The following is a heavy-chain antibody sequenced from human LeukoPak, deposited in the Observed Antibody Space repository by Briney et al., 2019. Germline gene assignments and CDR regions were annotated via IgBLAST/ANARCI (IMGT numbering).Heavy chain of an antibody. Sequence: SETLSLTCTVSGVTISSGDYYWSWIRQPPGQDLVSVGYIYYSGSTYYNPSLKSRVTISVDTSKNQCSLKLSSVTAADTAVYYCARAHWMEGYYFVYWGEGTLVTVSS. V-gene: IGHV4-30-4*08. CDR1: GVTISSGDYY. CDR2: IYYSGST. D-gene: IGHD1-1*01. CDR3: ARAHWMEGYYFVY. J-gene: IGHJ4*02.